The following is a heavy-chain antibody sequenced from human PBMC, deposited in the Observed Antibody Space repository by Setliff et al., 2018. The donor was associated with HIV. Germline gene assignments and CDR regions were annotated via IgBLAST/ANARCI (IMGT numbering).Heavy chain of an antibody. Sequence: GSLRLSCAVSGFTLSTFSMSWVRQAPGKGLEWVSAISSKDGSTYYADSVRGRFTISRDNSKNTLYLQMNSLRAEDTAVYYCAKSSWWEPRAYWGQGTLVTSPQ. V-gene: IGHV3-23*01. J-gene: IGHJ4*02. CDR2: ISSKDGST. CDR3: AKSSWWEPRAY. D-gene: IGHD2-15*01. CDR1: GFTLSTFS.